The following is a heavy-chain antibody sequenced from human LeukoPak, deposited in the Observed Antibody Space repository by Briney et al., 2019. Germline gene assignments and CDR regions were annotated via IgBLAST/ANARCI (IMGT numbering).Heavy chain of an antibody. V-gene: IGHV4-34*01. J-gene: IGHJ6*04. CDR2: INHSGST. CDR3: ARDWVQQEGYYYFYGMDV. Sequence: SETLSLSCAVYVGSFRVSYWSGIRQPPREGRECIGEINHSGSTNYNPSLKSRVTISVDKSKNQSYLKLSSVTAADTAVYYCARDWVQQEGYYYFYGMDVWGKGTTVTVSS. D-gene: IGHD5-18*01. CDR1: VGSFRVSY.